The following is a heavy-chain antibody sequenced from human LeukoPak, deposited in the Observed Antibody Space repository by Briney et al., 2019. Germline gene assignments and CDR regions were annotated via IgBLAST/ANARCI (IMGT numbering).Heavy chain of an antibody. V-gene: IGHV3-30*04. CDR1: GFTFSTYA. Sequence: PGGSLRLSCAASGFTFSTYAMHWVRQAPGKGLEWVALISYDGNNEYYADSVKGRFTISRDNSKNTLYLQMNSLRPEDTAVYYCARDHPDYWGQGTLVTVSS. CDR3: ARDHPDY. CDR2: ISYDGNNE. J-gene: IGHJ4*02.